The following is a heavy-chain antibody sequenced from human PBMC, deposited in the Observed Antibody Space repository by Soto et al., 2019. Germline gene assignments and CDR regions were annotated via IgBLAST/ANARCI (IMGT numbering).Heavy chain of an antibody. D-gene: IGHD2-2*01. V-gene: IGHV3-23*01. Sequence: EVQLLESGGGLVQPGGSLRLSCGASGFTFSDNAMTWVRQAPGKGLEWVSSISDDGDSTYYADSVKGRFTVSRDNSKNAMFLHMNSLGAEDTAVYDCAKSLSTAVISGLDVWGQGTAVTVAS. CDR2: ISDDGDST. J-gene: IGHJ6*02. CDR3: AKSLSTAVISGLDV. CDR1: GFTFSDNA.